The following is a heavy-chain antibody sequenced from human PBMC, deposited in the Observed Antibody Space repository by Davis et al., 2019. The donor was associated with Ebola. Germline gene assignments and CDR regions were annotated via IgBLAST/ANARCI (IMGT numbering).Heavy chain of an antibody. V-gene: IGHV1-69*04. J-gene: IGHJ6*02. CDR2: IIPILGIA. D-gene: IGHD3-10*01. CDR1: GGTFSSYA. CDR3: ASYYGSGRGGMDV. Sequence: AASVQVSCKASGGTFSSYAISWVRQAPGQGLEWMGRIIPILGIANYAQQFQGRVTITADKSTSTAYMELSSLRSEDTAVYYCASYYGSGRGGMDVWGQGTTVTVS.